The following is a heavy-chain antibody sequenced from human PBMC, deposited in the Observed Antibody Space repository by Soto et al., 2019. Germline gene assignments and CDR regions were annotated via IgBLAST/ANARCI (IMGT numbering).Heavy chain of an antibody. CDR2: IYYSGST. V-gene: IGHV4-59*01. CDR1: GGSISSYY. Sequence: SETLSLTXTVSGGSISSYYWSWIRQPPGKGLEWIGYIYYSGSTNYNPSLKSRVTISVDTSKNLFSLKLSSVTAADTAVYYCARGRRAYDAFDIWGQGTMVTVSS. J-gene: IGHJ3*02. CDR3: ARGRRAYDAFDI.